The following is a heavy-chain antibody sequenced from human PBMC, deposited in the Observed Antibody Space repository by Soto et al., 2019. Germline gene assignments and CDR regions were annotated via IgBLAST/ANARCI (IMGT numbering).Heavy chain of an antibody. Sequence: QLVESGGGLVQPGGSLRLSCAASGVTFNTYWMHWVRQAPGKGLVWVSRINIDGSFTTFADSVKGRFTVSRDNAKNTLYLQMNSLRAEDTAVYYCAREHARRNPRRGYALDVWGQGTTVTVSS. CDR3: AREHARRNPRRGYALDV. D-gene: IGHD1-1*01. J-gene: IGHJ6*02. CDR1: GVTFNTYW. CDR2: INIDGSFT. V-gene: IGHV3-74*01.